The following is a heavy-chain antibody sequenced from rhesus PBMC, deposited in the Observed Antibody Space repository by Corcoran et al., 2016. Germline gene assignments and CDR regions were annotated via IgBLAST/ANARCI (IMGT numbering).Heavy chain of an antibody. V-gene: IGHV4-165*02. CDR1: GGSLSGYY. D-gene: IGHD4-4*01. J-gene: IGHJ4*01. CDR2: IGGSRGST. Sequence: QVQLQESGPGLVKPSETLYLTCAVSGGSLSGYYWNWLPHPPGQGREWIGYIGGSRGSTYYNPSRKSRVTSSTDTSKNQFSLKLSSVTAADTAVYYCARNPPVVATDVEFDYWGQGVLVTVSS. CDR3: ARNPPVVATDVEFDY.